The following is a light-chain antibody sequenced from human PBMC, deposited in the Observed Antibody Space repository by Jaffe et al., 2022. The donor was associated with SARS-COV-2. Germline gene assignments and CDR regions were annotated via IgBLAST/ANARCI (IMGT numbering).Light chain of an antibody. CDR2: KNN. J-gene: IGLJ3*02. CDR1: SSNIGNNY. Sequence: QSVLTQPPSVSAAPGQKVTISCSGSSSNIGNNYVSWYQHLPGTAPKLLIYKNNERPSGIPDRFSGSKSGTSATLGITGLQTGDEADYYCGTWDSSLSAGVFGGGTKLTVL. V-gene: IGLV1-51*02. CDR3: GTWDSSLSAGV.